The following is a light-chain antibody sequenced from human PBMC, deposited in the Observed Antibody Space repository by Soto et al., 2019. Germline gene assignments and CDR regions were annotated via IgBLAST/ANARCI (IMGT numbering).Light chain of an antibody. V-gene: IGLV2-14*03. Sequence: QSVLTQPASVSGSPGQSITISCTGTSSDIGGYNFVSWYQQHPGKAPKLMFYDVTNRPSGVSNRFSGSKSGNTASLTISGLQAEDEAVYYCSSYTSTNIVVLGGGTKLTVL. CDR2: DVT. CDR1: SSDIGGYNF. CDR3: SSYTSTNIVV. J-gene: IGLJ2*01.